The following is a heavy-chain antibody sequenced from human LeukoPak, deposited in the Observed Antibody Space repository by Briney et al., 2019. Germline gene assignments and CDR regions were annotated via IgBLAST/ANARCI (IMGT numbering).Heavy chain of an antibody. CDR2: ISSSGNTI. J-gene: IGHJ4*02. CDR3: ARTSGDTFSYYYDSSGYYFPFDY. D-gene: IGHD3-22*01. CDR1: GFTFSSYE. V-gene: IGHV3-48*03. Sequence: GGSLRLSCAASGFTFSSYEMNWVRQAPGKGLEWVSYISSSGNTIYYADSVKGRFTISRDNAKNSLYLQTNSLRAEDTAVYYCARTSGDTFSYYYDSSGYYFPFDYWGQGTLVTVSS.